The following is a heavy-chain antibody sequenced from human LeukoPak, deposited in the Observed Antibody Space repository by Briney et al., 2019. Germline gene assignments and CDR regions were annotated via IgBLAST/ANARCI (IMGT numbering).Heavy chain of an antibody. CDR1: GYTFTGYY. Sequence: ASVKVSCKASGYTFTGYYMHWVRQAPGQGLEWMGWINPNSGGTNYAQKFQGRVTMTRDTSISTAYMELSSLRSEDTAVYYCARDLITYARSGSSQSYWGQGTLVTVSS. D-gene: IGHD3-22*01. V-gene: IGHV1-2*02. J-gene: IGHJ4*02. CDR3: ARDLITYARSGSSQSY. CDR2: INPNSGGT.